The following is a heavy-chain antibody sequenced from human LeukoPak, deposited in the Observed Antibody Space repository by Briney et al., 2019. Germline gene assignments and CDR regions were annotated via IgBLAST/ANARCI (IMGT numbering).Heavy chain of an antibody. Sequence: GRSLRLSCAASGFTFSSYGMHWVRQAPGKGLEWVAVIWYDGSNKYYAGSVKGRFTISRDNSKNTLYLQMNSLRAEDTAVYYCAKDIVLMVYAIFYYYYMDVWGKGTTVTVSS. CDR2: IWYDGSNK. CDR1: GFTFSSYG. D-gene: IGHD2-8*01. V-gene: IGHV3-33*06. CDR3: AKDIVLMVYAIFYYYYMDV. J-gene: IGHJ6*03.